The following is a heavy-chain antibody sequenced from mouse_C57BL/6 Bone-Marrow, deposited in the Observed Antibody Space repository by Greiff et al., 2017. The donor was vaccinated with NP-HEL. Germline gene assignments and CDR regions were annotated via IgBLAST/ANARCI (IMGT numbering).Heavy chain of an antibody. D-gene: IGHD1-1*02. CDR3: ARHEDRILWAMDY. V-gene: IGHV1-62-2*01. CDR1: GYTFTEYT. CDR2: FYPGSGSI. J-gene: IGHJ4*01. Sequence: QVQLQQSGAELVKPGASVKLSCKASGYTFTEYTIHWVKQRSGQGLEGIGWFYPGSGSITYNEKFKDKATLTADNSSSTVFMALRRLTSEDAAVYYCARHEDRILWAMDYWGQGTSVTGSS.